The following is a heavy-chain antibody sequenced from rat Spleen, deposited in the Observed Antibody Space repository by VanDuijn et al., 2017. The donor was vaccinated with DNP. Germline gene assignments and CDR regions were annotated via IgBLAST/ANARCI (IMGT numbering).Heavy chain of an antibody. Sequence: EVQLVESGGVLVQPGRSLKLSCTASGFTFSTFPMAWVRQAPTKGLEWVATIIYDGSRTFYRDSVQGRFTISRENSKSTLYLQMNSLRSEDMATYYCATQGSGYYFDYWGQGVMVTVSS. V-gene: IGHV5S10*01. D-gene: IGHD4-3*01. CDR1: GFTFSTFP. J-gene: IGHJ2*01. CDR2: IIYDGSRT. CDR3: ATQGSGYYFDY.